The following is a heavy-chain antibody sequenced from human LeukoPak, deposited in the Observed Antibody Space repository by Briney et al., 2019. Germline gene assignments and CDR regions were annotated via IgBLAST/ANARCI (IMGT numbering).Heavy chain of an antibody. V-gene: IGHV3-21*01. D-gene: IGHD6-6*01. J-gene: IGHJ4*02. CDR3: ARGSDSSSWGEYYFDY. CDR2: ISSSSSYI. CDR1: GFTFSSYS. Sequence: GGSLRLSCAASGFTFSSYSMNWVRQAPGKGLEWVSSISSSSSYIYYADSVKGRFTISRDNAKNSLYLQMNSLRAEDTAVYYCARGSDSSSWGEYYFDYWGQGTLVTVSS.